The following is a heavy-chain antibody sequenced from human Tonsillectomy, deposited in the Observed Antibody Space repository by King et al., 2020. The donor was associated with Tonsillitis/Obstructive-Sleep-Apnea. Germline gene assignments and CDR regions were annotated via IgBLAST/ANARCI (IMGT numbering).Heavy chain of an antibody. CDR3: ARLKLGYCAGGGCYKFDY. J-gene: IGHJ4*02. D-gene: IGHD2-15*01. Sequence: QLVQSGAEVKKPGESLKISCKGSGYSVINYWIGWVRQMPGKGLEWMGIIYPGDSDTKYSPSFQGQVTISADESISTAYLQWSSLKASDTAMYYCARLKLGYCAGGGCYKFDYWGQGTLVTVSS. CDR2: IYPGDSDT. V-gene: IGHV5-51*01. CDR1: GYSVINYW.